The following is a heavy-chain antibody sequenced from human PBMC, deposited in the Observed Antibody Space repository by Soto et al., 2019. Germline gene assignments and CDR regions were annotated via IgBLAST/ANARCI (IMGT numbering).Heavy chain of an antibody. CDR3: XXXXXXXXXXXXDS. J-gene: IGHJ5*01. CDR2: INPSGGT. CDR1: GGSXSGYY. Sequence: QVHLQQWGAGLLKPSETLSXTCGVXGGSXSGYYWSWIRQPPGKGLEWIGEINPSGGTNYNPSLKSRVTISVDTSKNQFSLKVTSVXAXXXXXXXXXXXXXXXXXXXXDSXGQGTXVTVSS. V-gene: IGHV4-34*01.